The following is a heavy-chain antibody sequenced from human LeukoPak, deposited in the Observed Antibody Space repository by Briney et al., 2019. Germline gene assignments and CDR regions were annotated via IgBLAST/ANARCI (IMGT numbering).Heavy chain of an antibody. D-gene: IGHD3-22*01. V-gene: IGHV1-2*02. CDR2: INPNSGGT. J-gene: IGHJ3*02. CDR3: ARRIRDSSGYLHDAFDI. Sequence: ASVKVSCKASGYTFTGYYMHWVRQAPGQGLEWMGWINPNSGGTNYAQKFQGRVTMTRDTSISTAYMELSRLRSDDTAVYYRARRIRDSSGYLHDAFDIWGQGTMVTVSS. CDR1: GYTFTGYY.